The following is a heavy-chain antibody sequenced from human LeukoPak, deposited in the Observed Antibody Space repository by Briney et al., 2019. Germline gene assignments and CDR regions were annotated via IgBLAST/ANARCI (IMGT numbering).Heavy chain of an antibody. Sequence: GGSLRLSCAASGFTFSSYEMNWVRQAPGKGLEWVSYISSSGSTIYYADSVKGRFIISRDNAKNSLYLQMDSLRAEDTAVYYCARESGFRGDAFDIWGQGTMVTVSS. D-gene: IGHD3-10*01. V-gene: IGHV3-48*03. CDR2: ISSSGSTI. CDR3: ARESGFRGDAFDI. CDR1: GFTFSSYE. J-gene: IGHJ3*02.